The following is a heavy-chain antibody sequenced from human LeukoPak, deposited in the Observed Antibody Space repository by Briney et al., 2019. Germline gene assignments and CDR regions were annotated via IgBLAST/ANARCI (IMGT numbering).Heavy chain of an antibody. CDR3: ARATYDFWSGYYDYYYYYMDV. J-gene: IGHJ6*03. CDR2: IYTSGST. D-gene: IGHD3-3*01. V-gene: IGHV4-4*09. Sequence: PSETLSLTCTVSGGSISSYYWSWIRQPPGKGLEWIGYIYTSGSTNYNPSLKSRVTISVDTSKNPFSLRLSSVTAADTAVYYCARATYDFWSGYYDYYYYYMDVWGKGTTVTVSS. CDR1: GGSISSYY.